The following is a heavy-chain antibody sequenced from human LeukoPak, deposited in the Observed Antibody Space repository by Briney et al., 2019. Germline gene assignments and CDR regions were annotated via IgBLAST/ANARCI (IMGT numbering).Heavy chain of an antibody. CDR2: INPNSGGT. Sequence: GASVKVSCKASGYTFTGYYIHWVRQAPGQGLEWMGWINPNSGGTNYAQKFQGRVTMTRDTSISTAYMELSRLRADDTVVYYCARGSFSADAPLVLDYFHHWGQGTLVTDSS. J-gene: IGHJ1*01. CDR3: ARGSFSADAPLVLDYFHH. V-gene: IGHV1-2*02. D-gene: IGHD5-18*01. CDR1: GYTFTGYY.